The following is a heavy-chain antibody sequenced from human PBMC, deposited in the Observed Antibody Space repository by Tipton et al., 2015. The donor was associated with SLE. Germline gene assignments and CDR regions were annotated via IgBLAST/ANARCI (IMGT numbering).Heavy chain of an antibody. Sequence: SLRLSCAASGFTFSSYGMHWVRQAPGKGLEWVAVIWYDGSNKYYADSVKGRFTISRDNSKNTLYLQMNSLRAADTAVYYCARSAPDSSAYPTFFDYWGQGTPVTVSS. J-gene: IGHJ4*02. CDR1: GFTFSSYG. D-gene: IGHD3-22*01. CDR2: IWYDGSNK. CDR3: ARSAPDSSAYPTFFDY. V-gene: IGHV3-33*01.